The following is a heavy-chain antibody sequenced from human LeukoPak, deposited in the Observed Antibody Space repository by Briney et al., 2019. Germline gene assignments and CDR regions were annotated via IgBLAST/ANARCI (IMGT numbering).Heavy chain of an antibody. CDR3: ARRPWLHQRFNVFDV. CDR1: GYSFTSYR. V-gene: IGHV5-10-1*01. Sequence: GESLKISCKGSGYSFTSYRISWVRQMPGKGLEWMGRIDPSDSYSNYSPSFQGHVTISADKSISTAYLQWSSLKASDTAMYYCARRPWLHQRFNVFDVWGPGTMVIVSS. CDR2: IDPSDSYS. J-gene: IGHJ3*01. D-gene: IGHD5-24*01.